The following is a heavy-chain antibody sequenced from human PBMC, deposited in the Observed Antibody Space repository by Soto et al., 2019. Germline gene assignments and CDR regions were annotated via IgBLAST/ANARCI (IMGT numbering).Heavy chain of an antibody. CDR1: GFSLSTSGVG. CDR2: IYWDDDK. V-gene: IGHV2-5*02. CDR3: AHSLIGYYYDSSGANWFDP. Sequence: QITLKESGPPLVKPTQTLTLTCTFSGFSLSTSGVGVGWIRQPPGKTLEWLALIYWDDDKHYSPSLKSRLTITQDTAKNQGVLTMTTMDPVDTATYYCAHSLIGYYYDSSGANWFDPWGQGTLVTVSS. J-gene: IGHJ5*02. D-gene: IGHD3-22*01.